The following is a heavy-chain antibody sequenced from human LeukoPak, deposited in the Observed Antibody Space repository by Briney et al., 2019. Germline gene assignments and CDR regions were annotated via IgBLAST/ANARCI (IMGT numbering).Heavy chain of an antibody. Sequence: SETLSLTCSVAGGSISTYYWSWIRQPPGKGLEWIGYIYYTGRTNPHHSLNSRLTISIATSKNPFSLKLSSVTAAATAVYYCVRLYFDSDGYYPFWGQGTLVTVSS. CDR1: GGSISTYY. J-gene: IGHJ4*02. CDR2: IYYTGRT. CDR3: VRLYFDSDGYYPF. V-gene: IGHV4-59*08. D-gene: IGHD3-22*01.